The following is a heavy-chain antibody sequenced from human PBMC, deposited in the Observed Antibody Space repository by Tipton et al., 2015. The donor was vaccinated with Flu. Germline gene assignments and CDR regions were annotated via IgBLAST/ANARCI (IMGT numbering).Heavy chain of an antibody. Sequence: TLSLTCPVSGGSISSYYWSWIRQPPGKGLEWIGYIYYSGSTNYNPPLKSRVTISVDTSKNQFSLKLSSVTAADTAVYYCARDGGSYYFVDAFDSWGQGTMVTVSS. V-gene: IGHV4-59*01. CDR3: ARDGGSYYFVDAFDS. J-gene: IGHJ3*02. CDR2: IYYSGST. CDR1: GGSISSYY. D-gene: IGHD1-26*01.